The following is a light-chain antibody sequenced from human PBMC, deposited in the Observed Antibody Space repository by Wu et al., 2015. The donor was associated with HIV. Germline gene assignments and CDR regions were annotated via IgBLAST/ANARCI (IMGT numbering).Light chain of an antibody. CDR1: HDISYY. CDR3: QRYNTVPRT. V-gene: IGKV1-27*01. J-gene: IGKJ1*01. CDR2: AAS. Sequence: DIQMTQSPSSLSASVGDRVTLTCRASHDISYYLAWYQQKPGKVPRLLIYAASTLQSGVPSRFSGSGSGTEFTLTISSLQPEDVATYYCQRYNTVPRTFGQGTKVE.